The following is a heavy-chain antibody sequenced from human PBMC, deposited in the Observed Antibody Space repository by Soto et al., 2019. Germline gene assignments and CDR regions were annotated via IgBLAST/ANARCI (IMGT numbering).Heavy chain of an antibody. Sequence: QVQLVQSGAEVTKPGSSVKVSCKASGGTFSSYAISWVRQAPGQGLEWMGGIIPIFGTANYAQKFQGRVTITADESTSTAYMELSSLRSEDTAVYYCASIKYSGYEDYYYYYGMDVWGQGTTVTVSS. CDR1: GGTFSSYA. J-gene: IGHJ6*02. CDR2: IIPIFGTA. CDR3: ASIKYSGYEDYYYYYGMDV. V-gene: IGHV1-69*01. D-gene: IGHD5-12*01.